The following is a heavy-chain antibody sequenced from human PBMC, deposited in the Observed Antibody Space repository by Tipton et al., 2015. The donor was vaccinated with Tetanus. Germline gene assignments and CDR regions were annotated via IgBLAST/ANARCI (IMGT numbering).Heavy chain of an antibody. J-gene: IGHJ3*02. D-gene: IGHD1-26*01. Sequence: SLRLSCAASAFTFSTYAMNWVRQAPGKGLEWVSVIWFDGGNKYYADSVKGRFTISRDNSKNTLYLEMNSLRAEDTAVYYCAKSRSGSYTDGCDIWGRGTMVIVSS. CDR2: IWFDGGNK. CDR1: AFTFSTYA. CDR3: AKSRSGSYTDGCDI. V-gene: IGHV3-33*06.